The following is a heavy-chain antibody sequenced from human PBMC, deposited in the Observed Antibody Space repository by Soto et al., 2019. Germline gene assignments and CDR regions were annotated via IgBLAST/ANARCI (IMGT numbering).Heavy chain of an antibody. J-gene: IGHJ4*02. CDR1: GFTFSDYG. D-gene: IGHD1-26*01. V-gene: IGHV3-30*02. Sequence: GGSLRLSCAASGFTFSDYGMHWVRQPPGKGLEGLASIWDDGDKKIYGDSVKGRFTASRDNSKGTLYLEMESLRAEDTAVYYCTTWRSRFNFAYWGQGALVTVSS. CDR3: TTWRSRFNFAY. CDR2: IWDDGDKK.